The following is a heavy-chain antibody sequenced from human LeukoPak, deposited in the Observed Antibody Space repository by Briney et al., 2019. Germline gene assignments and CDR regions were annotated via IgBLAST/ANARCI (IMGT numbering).Heavy chain of an antibody. Sequence: SETLSLTCTVSGGSISSYYWSCIRQPPGKGLEWIGYIYYSGSTNYNPSLKSRVTISVDTSKNQFSLKLSSVTAADTAVYYCARGRGYDYVWGSYPYYFDYWGQGTLVTVSS. CDR2: IYYSGST. CDR1: GGSISSYY. D-gene: IGHD3-16*01. CDR3: ARGRGYDYVWGSYPYYFDY. V-gene: IGHV4-59*08. J-gene: IGHJ4*02.